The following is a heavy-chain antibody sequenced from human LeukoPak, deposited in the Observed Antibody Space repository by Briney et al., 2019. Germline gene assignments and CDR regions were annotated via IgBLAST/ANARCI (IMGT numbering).Heavy chain of an antibody. CDR2: FDPEDGET. V-gene: IGHV1-24*01. CDR3: ATNMITFGGVIV. CDR1: GYTLTELS. D-gene: IGHD3-16*02. J-gene: IGHJ4*02. Sequence: EASVTVSCKVSGYTLTELSMHWVRQAPGKGLEWMGGFDPEDGETIYAQKFQGRVTMTEDTSTDTAYMELSSLRSEDTAVYYCATNMITFGGVIVWGQGTLVTVSS.